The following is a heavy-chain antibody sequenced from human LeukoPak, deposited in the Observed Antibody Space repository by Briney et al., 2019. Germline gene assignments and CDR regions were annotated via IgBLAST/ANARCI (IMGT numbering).Heavy chain of an antibody. Sequence: QPGGSLRLSCAASGFTFSSYGMHWVRQAPGKGLEWVAVISYDGSNKYYADSVKGRFTISRDNSKNTLYLQMNSLRAEDTAVYYCAKDSDDYYDSSGYYFPYFDYWGQGTLVTVSS. CDR2: ISYDGSNK. J-gene: IGHJ4*02. CDR1: GFTFSSYG. V-gene: IGHV3-30*18. D-gene: IGHD3-22*01. CDR3: AKDSDDYYDSSGYYFPYFDY.